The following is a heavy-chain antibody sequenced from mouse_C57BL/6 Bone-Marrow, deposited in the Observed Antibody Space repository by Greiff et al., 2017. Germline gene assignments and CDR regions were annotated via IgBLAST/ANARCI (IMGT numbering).Heavy chain of an antibody. D-gene: IGHD2-3*01. V-gene: IGHV14-4*01. Sequence: EVQLQQSGAELVRPGASVKLSCTASGFNIKDDYMHWVKQRPEQGLEWIGWIDPENGDTEYASKFQGKATITADTSSNTAYLQLSSLTSEDTAVXYCTTGLLLNGGQGTLVTVSA. CDR3: TTGLLLN. CDR1: GFNIKDDY. CDR2: IDPENGDT. J-gene: IGHJ3*01.